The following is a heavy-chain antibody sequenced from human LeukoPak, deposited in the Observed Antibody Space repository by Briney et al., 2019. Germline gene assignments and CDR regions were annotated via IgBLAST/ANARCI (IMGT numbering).Heavy chain of an antibody. V-gene: IGHV3-74*01. Sequence: GGSLRLSCAASGFTFSSYWMHWVRHAPGKGLVWVSRMNSDGGSTNYADSVKGRFTISRDNAKNTLYLQMNSLRAEDTGVYYCARGTDSSSTWHSPFDYWGQGTLVTVSS. CDR1: GFTFSSYW. CDR2: MNSDGGST. J-gene: IGHJ4*02. D-gene: IGHD6-13*01. CDR3: ARGTDSSSTWHSPFDY.